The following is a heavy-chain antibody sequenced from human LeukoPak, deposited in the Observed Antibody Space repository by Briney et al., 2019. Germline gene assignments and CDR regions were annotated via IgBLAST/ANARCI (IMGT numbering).Heavy chain of an antibody. CDR3: ARQTLNDFWSGYYEDY. V-gene: IGHV1-18*01. CDR2: ISAYNGNT. J-gene: IGHJ4*02. D-gene: IGHD3-3*01. Sequence: ASVKVSCKASGYTFTSYGISWVRQAPGQGLEWMGWISAYNGNTNYAQKLQGRVTMTTDTSTSTAYMELRSLRSDDTAVYYCARQTLNDFWSGYYEDYWGQGTLVTVSS. CDR1: GYTFTSYG.